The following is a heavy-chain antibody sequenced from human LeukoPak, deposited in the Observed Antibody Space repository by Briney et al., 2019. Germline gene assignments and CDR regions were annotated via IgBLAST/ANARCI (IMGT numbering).Heavy chain of an antibody. Sequence: ASVKVSCKASGYTFTSYGISWVRQAPGQGLDWMGWMSAYNGNTNYAQKLQGRVTMTTDTSTSTAYMELRSLRSDDTAVYYCAREAAGHGIQLWLRYYYYYGMDVWGQGTTVTVSS. CDR1: GYTFTSYG. CDR2: MSAYNGNT. D-gene: IGHD5-18*01. CDR3: AREAAGHGIQLWLRYYYYYGMDV. J-gene: IGHJ6*02. V-gene: IGHV1-18*01.